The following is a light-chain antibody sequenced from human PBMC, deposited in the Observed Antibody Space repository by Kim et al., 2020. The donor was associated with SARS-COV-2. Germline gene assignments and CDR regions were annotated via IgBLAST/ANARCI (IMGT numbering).Light chain of an antibody. CDR2: GKN. CDR3: NSRDSRGNHLVV. Sequence: SSELTQDPAVSVALGQSVSITCQGDSPRSYYASWYQQKPGQAPVLVIYGKNNRPSGIPDRFSGSSSGNTASLTITGAQAEDEADYYCNSRDSRGNHLVVF. CDR1: SPRSYY. V-gene: IGLV3-19*01. J-gene: IGLJ2*01.